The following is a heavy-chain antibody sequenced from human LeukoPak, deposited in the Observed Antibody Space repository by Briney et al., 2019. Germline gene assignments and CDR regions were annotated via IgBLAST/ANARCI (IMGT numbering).Heavy chain of an antibody. D-gene: IGHD6-19*01. J-gene: IGHJ4*02. CDR2: ISGSGSST. CDR3: ARDSRLNIAVAEFDY. CDR1: GFTFSNYA. Sequence: AGGSLRLSCAASGFTFSNYAMTWVRQAPGKGLEWVSGISGSGSSTYYADSVKGRFTLSRDYPKNTLYLQMNSLRAEDTAVYYCARDSRLNIAVAEFDYWGQGTLVTVSS. V-gene: IGHV3-23*01.